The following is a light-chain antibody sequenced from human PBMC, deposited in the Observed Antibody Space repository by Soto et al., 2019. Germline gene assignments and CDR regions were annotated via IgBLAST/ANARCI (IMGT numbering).Light chain of an antibody. CDR1: TSNIGRNY. Sequence: QSVLTQSPSASETPGQRVTISYSGSTSNIGRNYVCWYQQFPGTAPKLLIYGNTQRPSGVPDRFSGSKSGTSASLAISGLRSEDEADYYCAVWDNSLSGYVFGTGTKLTVL. CDR3: AVWDNSLSGYV. CDR2: GNT. V-gene: IGLV1-47*02. J-gene: IGLJ1*01.